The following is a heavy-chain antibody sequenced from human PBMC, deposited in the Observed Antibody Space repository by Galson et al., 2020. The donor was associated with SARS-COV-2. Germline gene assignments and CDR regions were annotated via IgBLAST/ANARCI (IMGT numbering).Heavy chain of an antibody. J-gene: IGHJ5*02. Sequence: GGSLRLSCAASGFTFSSYGMHWVRQAPGKGLEWVAVISYHGSDKYYADSVKGRFTISRDSSKNTLYLQMNSPRPDDTAMYYCAKGAIFGVFGWFDPWGQGTLVTVSS. CDR3: AKGAIFGVFGWFDP. V-gene: IGHV3-30*18. CDR1: GFTFSSYG. D-gene: IGHD3-3*01. CDR2: ISYHGSDK.